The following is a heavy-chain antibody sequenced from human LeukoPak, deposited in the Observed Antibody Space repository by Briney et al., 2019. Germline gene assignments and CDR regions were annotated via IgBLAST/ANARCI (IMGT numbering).Heavy chain of an antibody. V-gene: IGHV4-39*01. Sequence: SETLSLTCTVSGGSISSSSYYWGWIRQPPGKGLEWIGSIYYSGSTYYNPSLKSRVTISVDTSKNQFSLKLSSVTAADTAVHYCARQVFDSSGYSPFDYWGQGTLVTVSS. J-gene: IGHJ4*02. D-gene: IGHD3-22*01. CDR2: IYYSGST. CDR1: GGSISSSSYY. CDR3: ARQVFDSSGYSPFDY.